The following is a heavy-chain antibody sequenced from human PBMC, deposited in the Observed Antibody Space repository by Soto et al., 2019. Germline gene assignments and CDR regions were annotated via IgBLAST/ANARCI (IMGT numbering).Heavy chain of an antibody. CDR2: ISGSGGST. V-gene: IGHV3-23*01. CDR3: AKVRSPYYCSGGSSSNGGYFDN. Sequence: GGSLRLSCAASGLTFSSYAMSWVRQAPGKWLEWVSAISGSGGSTYYADSVKGRFTISRDNSQNTLYLQMNSLRAEDTAVYYYAKVRSPYYCSGGSSSNGGYFDNWGQGTLITVSS. J-gene: IGHJ4*02. CDR1: GLTFSSYA. D-gene: IGHD2-15*01.